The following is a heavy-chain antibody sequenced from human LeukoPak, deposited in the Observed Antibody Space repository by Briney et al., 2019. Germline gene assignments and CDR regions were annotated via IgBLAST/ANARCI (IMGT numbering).Heavy chain of an antibody. CDR1: GGSISSGGYY. Sequence: SETLSLTCTVSGGSISSGGYYWSWIRQHPGKGLEWIGYIYYSGSTYYNPSLKSRVTISVDTSKNQFSLKLSSVTAADTAVYYCAREGYYDSSGYYPNDYWGQGTLVTVSS. V-gene: IGHV4-31*03. CDR2: IYYSGST. D-gene: IGHD3-22*01. CDR3: AREGYYDSSGYYPNDY. J-gene: IGHJ4*02.